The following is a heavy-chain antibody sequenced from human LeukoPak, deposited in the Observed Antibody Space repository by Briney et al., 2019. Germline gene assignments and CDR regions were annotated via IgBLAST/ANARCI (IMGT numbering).Heavy chain of an antibody. CDR2: IKQDGSEK. D-gene: IGHD3-10*01. Sequence: GGSLRLSCAASAFTFSSYWMSWVRQAPGKGLEWVANIKQDGSEKYYVDSVKGRFTISRDNAKNSLYLQMNSLRAEDTAVYYCARAIWFGELYYMDVWGKGTTVTVSS. J-gene: IGHJ6*03. CDR3: ARAIWFGELYYMDV. CDR1: AFTFSSYW. V-gene: IGHV3-7*01.